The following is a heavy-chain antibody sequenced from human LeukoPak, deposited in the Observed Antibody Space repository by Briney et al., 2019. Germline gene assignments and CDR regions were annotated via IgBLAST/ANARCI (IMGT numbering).Heavy chain of an antibody. CDR2: INLDGSER. Sequence: GGSLRLSCVASGFTFSYFWMSWVRQAPGKGLEWVANINLDGSERHYVDPVKGRFTISRDNARKSLYLQMNSLRDEDTAVYYCARDNVGATPFDYWGQGTLVTVSS. D-gene: IGHD1-26*01. V-gene: IGHV3-7*05. CDR1: GFTFSYFW. J-gene: IGHJ4*02. CDR3: ARDNVGATPFDY.